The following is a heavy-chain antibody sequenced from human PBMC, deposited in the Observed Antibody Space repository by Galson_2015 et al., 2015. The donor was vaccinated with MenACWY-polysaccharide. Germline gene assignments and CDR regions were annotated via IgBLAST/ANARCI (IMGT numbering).Heavy chain of an antibody. CDR1: GSRFSNSG. V-gene: IGHV3-30*02. D-gene: IGHD6-13*01. CDR2: IQYDGSNK. J-gene: IGHJ4*02. CDR3: AREGDTYRSGRYGS. Sequence: SLRLSCAASGSRFSNSGMHWVRQAPGKGLEWVAVIQYDGSNKVYADSEKGRFTISRDKSRNTLYLQMDSLRPEDTAVYFCAREGDTYRSGRYGSWGQGTLVTVSS.